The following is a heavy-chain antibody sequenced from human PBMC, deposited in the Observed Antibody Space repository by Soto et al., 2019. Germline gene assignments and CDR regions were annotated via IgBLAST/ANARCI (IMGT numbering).Heavy chain of an antibody. CDR3: AKGGPYCSGGSCYGAAIDY. D-gene: IGHD2-15*01. CDR2: ISYDGSNK. V-gene: IGHV3-30*18. CDR1: GFTFSSYG. J-gene: IGHJ4*02. Sequence: GGSLRLSCAASGFTFSSYGMHWVRQAPGKGLEWVAVISYDGSNKYYADSVKGRFTISRDNSKNTLYLQMNSLRAEDTAVYYCAKGGPYCSGGSCYGAAIDYWGQGTLVTAPQ.